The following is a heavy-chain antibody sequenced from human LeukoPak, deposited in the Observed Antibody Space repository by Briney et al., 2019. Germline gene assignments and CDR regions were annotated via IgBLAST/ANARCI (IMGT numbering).Heavy chain of an antibody. CDR1: GFTFSSYA. V-gene: IGHV3-30*02. D-gene: IGHD1-26*01. Sequence: GGSLRLSCAASGFTFSSYAMHWVRQAPGKGLEWVAVIRYNGSNTYYADSVKGRFTISRDNSKNTLYLQMNSLRAEDTAVYYCAKNAGYYGGRYGLHYDYYGIDVWGQGTTVTVSS. J-gene: IGHJ6*02. CDR3: AKNAGYYGGRYGLHYDYYGIDV. CDR2: IRYNGSNT.